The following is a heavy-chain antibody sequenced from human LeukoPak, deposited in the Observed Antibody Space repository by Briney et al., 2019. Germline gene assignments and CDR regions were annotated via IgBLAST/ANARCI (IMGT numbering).Heavy chain of an antibody. Sequence: GGSLRLSCAAPGFTFDDYAMHWVRQAPGKGLEWVSGISWNSGSIGYADSVKGRFTISRDNAKNSLYLQMSSLRAEDTALYYCAKDRATVTITYYMDVWGKGTTVTVSS. CDR2: ISWNSGSI. D-gene: IGHD4-17*01. V-gene: IGHV3-9*01. CDR1: GFTFDDYA. CDR3: AKDRATVTITYYMDV. J-gene: IGHJ6*03.